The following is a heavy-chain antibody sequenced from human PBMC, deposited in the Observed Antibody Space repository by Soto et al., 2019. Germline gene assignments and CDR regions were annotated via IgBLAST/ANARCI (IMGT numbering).Heavy chain of an antibody. CDR1: GGSISSYY. J-gene: IGHJ4*02. D-gene: IGHD1-26*01. CDR3: TRRYGGNLDY. CDR2: IYYSGST. Sequence: SETLSLTCTVSGGSISSYYWSWIRQPPGKGLEWIGYIYYSGSTNYNPSLKSRVTISVDTSKNHFSLKLSSVTAADTAVYYCTRRYGGNLDYWGQGTLVTVSS. V-gene: IGHV4-59*08.